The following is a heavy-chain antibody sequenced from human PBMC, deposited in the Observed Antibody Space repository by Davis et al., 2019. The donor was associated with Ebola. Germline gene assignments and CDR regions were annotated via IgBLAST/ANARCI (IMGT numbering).Heavy chain of an antibody. V-gene: IGHV3-21*01. CDR1: GFTFSGYG. CDR2: ISSNSRDI. CDR3: AGFFDY. Sequence: GGSLRPSCPASGFTFSGYGMNWVRQAPGKGLEWVASISSNSRDIYYADSVKGRFTISRDNSKKSLYLQMNGLRAEDTAVYYCAGFFDYWGQGTLVTVSS. J-gene: IGHJ4*02.